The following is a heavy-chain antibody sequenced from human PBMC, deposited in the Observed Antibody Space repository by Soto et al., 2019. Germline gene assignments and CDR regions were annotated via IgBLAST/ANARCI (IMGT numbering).Heavy chain of an antibody. CDR3: AREGCYDSPHGC. CDR1: GGFISNGDHH. D-gene: IGHD5-12*01. CDR2: TYPSGST. V-gene: IGHV4-30-4*01. J-gene: IGHJ4*02. Sequence: SETLSLTCTVSGGFISNGDHHWSWLRQPPGKGLEWIGYTYPSGSTYYNASLRSRVTISIDASKNQFSLKLNSVTAADTAVYYCAREGCYDSPHGCWGQGTLVTVSS.